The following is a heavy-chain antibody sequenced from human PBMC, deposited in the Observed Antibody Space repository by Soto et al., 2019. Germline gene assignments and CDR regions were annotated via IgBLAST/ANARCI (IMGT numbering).Heavy chain of an antibody. CDR3: ARSARLNYYDLLNFQH. V-gene: IGHV1-18*01. D-gene: IGHD3-22*01. CDR2: ISAYNGNT. J-gene: IGHJ1*01. Sequence: QVQLVQSGAEVKKPGASVKVSCKASGYTFTSYGISWVRQAPGQGLEWMGWISAYNGNTNYAQKLQGRVTMTTDTXTXXAYMELRSLRSDDTAVYYCARSARLNYYDLLNFQHWGQGTLVTVSS. CDR1: GYTFTSYG.